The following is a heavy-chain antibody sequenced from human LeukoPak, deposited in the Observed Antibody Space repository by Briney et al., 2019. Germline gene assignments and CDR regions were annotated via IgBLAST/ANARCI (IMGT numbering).Heavy chain of an antibody. Sequence: SETLSLTCTVSGGSISSSSYYWGWIRQPPGKGLEWIGSIYYSGSTYYNPSLKSRVTISVDTSKNQFSPKLTSVTAADTAVYSCARHGCSSTSCYNDYWGQGTLVTVSS. CDR2: IYYSGST. V-gene: IGHV4-39*01. J-gene: IGHJ4*02. D-gene: IGHD2-2*02. CDR3: ARHGCSSTSCYNDY. CDR1: GGSISSSSYY.